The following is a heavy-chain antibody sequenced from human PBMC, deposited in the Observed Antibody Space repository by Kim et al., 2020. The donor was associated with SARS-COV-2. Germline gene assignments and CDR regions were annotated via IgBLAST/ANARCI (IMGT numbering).Heavy chain of an antibody. CDR2: ISGSGFTI. CDR3: ARAPYAPRTVYYYFDY. CDR1: GFTFTSHS. V-gene: IGHV3-48*02. D-gene: IGHD3-10*01. Sequence: GGSLRLSCAASGFTFTSHSMNWVRQAPGKGLEWVSYISGSGFTIFYADSVKGRFTISRDNVKNSLYLQMNSLRDEDMAVYYCARAPYAPRTVYYYFDYWGQGTLVTVSS. J-gene: IGHJ4*02.